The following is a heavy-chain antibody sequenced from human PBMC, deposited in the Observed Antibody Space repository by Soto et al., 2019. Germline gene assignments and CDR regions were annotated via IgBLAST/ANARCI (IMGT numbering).Heavy chain of an antibody. CDR3: EKDHLHDYGSGSYYNY. D-gene: IGHD3-10*01. J-gene: IGHJ4*02. V-gene: IGHV3-9*01. CDR1: GFTFDDYA. CDR2: ISWNSGSI. Sequence: EVQLVESGGGLVQPGRSLRLSCAASGFTFDDYAMHWVRQAPGKGLAWVSGISWNSGSIGYADSVKGRFTISRDNAKNYLYLQMNSLRAEDTDLYYCEKDHLHDYGSGSYYNYWGQGTLVTVSS.